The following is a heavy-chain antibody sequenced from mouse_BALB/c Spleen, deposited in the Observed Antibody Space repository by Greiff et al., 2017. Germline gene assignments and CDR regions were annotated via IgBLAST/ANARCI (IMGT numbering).Heavy chain of an antibody. CDR3: ARGSSDY. V-gene: IGHV1-69*02. CDR2: IDPSDSYT. Sequence: QVQLQQPGAELVKPGASVKLSCKASGYTFTSYWMHWVKQRPGQGLEWIGEIDPSDSYTNYNQKFKGKATLTVDTSSSTAYLQPSSLTSEDTAVYFCARGSSDYWGPGTTLTVSS. J-gene: IGHJ2*01. D-gene: IGHD1-3*01. CDR1: GYTFTSYW.